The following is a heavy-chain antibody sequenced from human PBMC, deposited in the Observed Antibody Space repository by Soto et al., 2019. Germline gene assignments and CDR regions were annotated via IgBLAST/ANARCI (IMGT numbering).Heavy chain of an antibody. CDR1: GGCISSSSYY. D-gene: IGHD6-13*01. CDR3: ARLAQQYGGWFDP. CDR2: IYYSGST. J-gene: IGHJ5*02. V-gene: IGHV4-39*01. Sequence: XASLSLTCTVSGGCISSSSYYWGWIRQPPGKGLKWIGSIYYSGSTYYNPSLKSRVTISIDTSKNQFSLKLNSVTAADTAVYYCARLAQQYGGWFDPWGQRTLVTVSS.